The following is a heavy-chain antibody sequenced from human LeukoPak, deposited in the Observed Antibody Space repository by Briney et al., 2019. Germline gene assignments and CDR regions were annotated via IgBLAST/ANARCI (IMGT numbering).Heavy chain of an antibody. Sequence: PGGSLRLSCAASGFTFSSYGMSWVRQAPGKGLEWVSSISSSSSYIYYADSVKGRFTISRDNAKNSLYLQMNSLRAEDTAVYYCAREMSAARPYLDSYYYYMDVWGKGTTVTVSS. J-gene: IGHJ6*03. CDR2: ISSSSSYI. D-gene: IGHD6-6*01. V-gene: IGHV3-21*01. CDR1: GFTFSSYG. CDR3: AREMSAARPYLDSYYYYMDV.